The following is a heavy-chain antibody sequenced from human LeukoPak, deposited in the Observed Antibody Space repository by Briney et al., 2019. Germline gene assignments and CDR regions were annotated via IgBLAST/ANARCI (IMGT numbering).Heavy chain of an antibody. CDR2: INHSGST. D-gene: IGHD6-13*01. CDR3: ARGPGGYSSSWYPTKFDY. V-gene: IGHV4-34*01. CDR1: GGSFSGYY. J-gene: IGHJ4*02. Sequence: SETLSLTCAVYGGSFSGYYWSWIRQPPGKGLEWIGEINHSGSTNYNPSLKSRVTISVDTSKNQLSLKLSSVTAADTAVYYCARGPGGYSSSWYPTKFDYWGQGTLVTVSS.